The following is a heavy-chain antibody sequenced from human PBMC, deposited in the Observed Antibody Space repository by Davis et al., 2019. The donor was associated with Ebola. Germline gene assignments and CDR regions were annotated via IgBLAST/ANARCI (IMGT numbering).Heavy chain of an antibody. CDR2: IYYSGST. V-gene: IGHV4-61*08. J-gene: IGHJ4*02. CDR1: GGSISSGGYY. CDR3: ASSRDGSTHIPDY. Sequence: PSETLSLTCTVSGGSISSGGYYWSWIRQHPGKGLEWIGYIYYSGSTNYNPSLKSRVTISVDTSKNQFSLKLSSVTAADTAVYYCASSRDGSTHIPDYWGQGTLVTVSS. D-gene: IGHD5-24*01.